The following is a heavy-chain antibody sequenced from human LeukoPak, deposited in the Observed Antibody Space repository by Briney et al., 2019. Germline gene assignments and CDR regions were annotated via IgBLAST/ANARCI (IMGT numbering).Heavy chain of an antibody. J-gene: IGHJ4*02. CDR3: ARAFDGDGYNWDNFDY. V-gene: IGHV3-7*01. Sequence: SGGSLRLSCAASGLTFSSYWMRWVRQAPGKGLEWVANIKQDGSEKYYVDSVKSRFTISRDNAKNSLYLQMNSLRAEDKAVYYCARAFDGDGYNWDNFDYWGQGTLVTVSS. D-gene: IGHD5-24*01. CDR2: IKQDGSEK. CDR1: GLTFSSYW.